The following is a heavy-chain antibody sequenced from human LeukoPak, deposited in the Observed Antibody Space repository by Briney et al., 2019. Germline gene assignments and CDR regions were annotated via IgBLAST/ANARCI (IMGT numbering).Heavy chain of an antibody. CDR2: ITGSSAFI. Sequence: GGSLRLSCAASGFTFSSYEMNWVRQAPGKGLEWVSSITGSSAFIHYADSLTGRFTISRDNARNSLYLQMNSLRVEDTAMYYCARYGDYKGDLDYWGQGTLVTVSS. CDR1: GFTFSSYE. D-gene: IGHD4-17*01. CDR3: ARYGDYKGDLDY. J-gene: IGHJ4*02. V-gene: IGHV3-21*01.